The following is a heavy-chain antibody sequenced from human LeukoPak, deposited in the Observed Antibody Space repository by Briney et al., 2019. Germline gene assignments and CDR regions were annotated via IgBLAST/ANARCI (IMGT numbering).Heavy chain of an antibody. CDR3: ARDRGNQRGYYYYYMDV. J-gene: IGHJ6*03. V-gene: IGHV3-48*04. Sequence: PGGSLRLSCAASGFTFSSYAMSWVRQAPGKGLEWVSAISGSSGSTIYYADSVKGRFTISRDNAKNSLYLQMNSLRAEDTAVYYCARDRGNQRGYYYYYMDVWGKGTTVTVSS. CDR1: GFTFSSYA. CDR2: ISGSSGSTI. D-gene: IGHD1-14*01.